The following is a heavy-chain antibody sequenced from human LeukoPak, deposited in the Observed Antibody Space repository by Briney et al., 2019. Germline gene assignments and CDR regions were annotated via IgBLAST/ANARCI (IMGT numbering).Heavy chain of an antibody. V-gene: IGHV4-61*02. CDR3: AGTYYYDSSGYYHYSL. J-gene: IGHJ4*02. D-gene: IGHD3-22*01. Sequence: SETLSLTCTVSGDSISSGTYYWIWIRQPAGKGLEWIGRIYTSGSTNYNPSLKSRVTISVDTSKNQFSLKLSSVTAADTAVYYCAGTYYYDSSGYYHYSLWGQGTLVTVSS. CDR1: GDSISSGTYY. CDR2: IYTSGST.